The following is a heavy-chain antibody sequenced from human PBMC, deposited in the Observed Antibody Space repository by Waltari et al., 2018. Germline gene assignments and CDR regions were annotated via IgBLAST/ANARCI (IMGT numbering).Heavy chain of an antibody. CDR2: INHSGST. V-gene: IGHV4-34*01. J-gene: IGHJ5*02. CDR3: ARGGYCGGDCYFWRWFDP. D-gene: IGHD2-21*01. Sequence: QVQLQQWGAGLLKPSETLSLTCAVYGGSFSGYYWRWIRQPPGKGLEWIGEINHSGSTNYNPSLKSRVTISVDTSKNQFSLKLSSVTAADTAVYYCARGGYCGGDCYFWRWFDPWGQGTLVTVSS. CDR1: GGSFSGYY.